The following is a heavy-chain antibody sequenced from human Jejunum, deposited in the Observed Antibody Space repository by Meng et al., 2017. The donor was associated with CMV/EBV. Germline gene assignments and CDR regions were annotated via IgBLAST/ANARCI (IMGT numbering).Heavy chain of an antibody. CDR1: GYTFTHHG. J-gene: IGHJ4*02. CDR2: ISCYNGDT. D-gene: IGHD6-19*01. V-gene: IGHV1-18*01. Sequence: QVPVVQSGAEVKKPVASVRVSCKASGYTFTHHGISWIRQAPGQGLEWMGWISCYNGDTNYAQKLQGRVTMTTDTSTNTAYMDLRGLRSDDTAVYYCARDPSNTSGRYAYFDYWGQGTLVTVSS. CDR3: ARDPSNTSGRYAYFDY.